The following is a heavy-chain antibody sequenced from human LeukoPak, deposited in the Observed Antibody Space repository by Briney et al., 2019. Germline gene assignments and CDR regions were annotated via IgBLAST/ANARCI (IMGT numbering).Heavy chain of an antibody. V-gene: IGHV1-2*02. Sequence: ASVKVSCKASGYTFTCYYMHWVRQAPGQGLEWMGWINPNSGGTNYAQKFQGRVTMTRDTSISTAYMGLSRLRSDDTAVYYCAHITGTSWYMDVWGKGTTVTVSS. CDR1: GYTFTCYY. CDR2: INPNSGGT. D-gene: IGHD1-7*01. CDR3: AHITGTSWYMDV. J-gene: IGHJ6*03.